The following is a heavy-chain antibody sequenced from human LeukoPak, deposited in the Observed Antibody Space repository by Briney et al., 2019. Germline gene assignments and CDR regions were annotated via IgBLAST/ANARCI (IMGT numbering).Heavy chain of an antibody. CDR3: AKDGLRFLEWLPNWFDP. J-gene: IGHJ5*02. Sequence: GRSLRLSCAASGFTFSSYGMHWVRQAPGKGLEWVAVISYDGSNKYYADSVKGRFTISRDNSKNTLYLQMNSLRAEDTAVYYCAKDGLRFLEWLPNWFDPWAREPWSPSPQ. CDR1: GFTFSSYG. CDR2: ISYDGSNK. D-gene: IGHD3-3*01. V-gene: IGHV3-30*18.